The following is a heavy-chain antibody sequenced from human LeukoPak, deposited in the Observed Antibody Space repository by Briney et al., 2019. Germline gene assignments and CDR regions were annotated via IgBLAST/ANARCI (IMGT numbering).Heavy chain of an antibody. Sequence: SETLSLTCAIYGGSSSGHYWTWIRQPPGKGLEWIGEINRGGSTNYNPSLKSRVTISEDMSKNQFSLKLNSVTAADTAIYYCARGYGSGSYYSAWGQGTLVTVSS. CDR1: GGSSSGHY. V-gene: IGHV4-34*01. J-gene: IGHJ5*02. D-gene: IGHD3-10*01. CDR3: ARGYGSGSYYSA. CDR2: INRGGST.